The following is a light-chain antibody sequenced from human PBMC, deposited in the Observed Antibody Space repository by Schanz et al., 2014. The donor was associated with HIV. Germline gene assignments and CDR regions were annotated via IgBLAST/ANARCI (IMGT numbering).Light chain of an antibody. J-gene: IGLJ2*01. CDR2: GNT. V-gene: IGLV1-40*01. Sequence: QSVLTQPPSVSGAPGQRVTISCTGSSSNIGAGYDVHWYQHLPGTAPKLIIYGNTNRPSGVPDRFSGSKSGTSASLAISGLRSEDEADYYCQSYDTTLSAILFGGGTKVTVL. CDR3: QSYDTTLSAIL. CDR1: SSNIGAGYD.